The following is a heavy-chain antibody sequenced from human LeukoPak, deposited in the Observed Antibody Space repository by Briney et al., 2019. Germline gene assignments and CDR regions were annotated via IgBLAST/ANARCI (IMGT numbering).Heavy chain of an antibody. CDR1: GFIFSDYY. V-gene: IGHV3-11*01. J-gene: IGHJ5*02. D-gene: IGHD6-13*01. CDR2: IDSSGDVI. Sequence: NPGGSLRLSCAASGFIFSDYYMTWIRQAPGKGLEWLSYIDSSGDVIYYGDSVKGRFTISRDTAKNSLYLQMNSLRAEDTAVYYCAKGTHSSSWHWYDPWGQGTLVTVSS. CDR3: AKGTHSSSWHWYDP.